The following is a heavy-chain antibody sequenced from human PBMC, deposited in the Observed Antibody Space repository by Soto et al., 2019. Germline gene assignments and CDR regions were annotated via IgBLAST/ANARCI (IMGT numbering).Heavy chain of an antibody. Sequence: QVQLVESGGGVVQPGRSLRLSCAASGFTFSSYAMHWVRQAPGKGLEWVAVISYDGSNKYYADSVKGRFTISRDNSKNTLYLQMNSLRAEDTAVYYCARVYKYYDSSGYYYYYYYGMGVWGQGTTVTVSS. CDR1: GFTFSSYA. D-gene: IGHD3-22*01. CDR2: ISYDGSNK. CDR3: ARVYKYYDSSGYYYYYYYGMGV. J-gene: IGHJ6*02. V-gene: IGHV3-30-3*01.